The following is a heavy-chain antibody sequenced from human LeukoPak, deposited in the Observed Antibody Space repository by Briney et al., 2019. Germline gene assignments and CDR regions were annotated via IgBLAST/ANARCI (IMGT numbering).Heavy chain of an antibody. CDR2: IIPILGIA. CDR1: GGTFSSYA. D-gene: IGHD2-2*01. CDR3: ARDRAEYQLLAYNWFDP. V-gene: IGHV1-69*04. Sequence: SVKVSCKASGGTFSSYAISWVRQAPGRGLEWMGRIIPILGIANYAQKFQGRVTITADKSTSTAYMELSSLRSEDTAVYYCARDRAEYQLLAYNWFDPWGQGTLVTVSS. J-gene: IGHJ5*02.